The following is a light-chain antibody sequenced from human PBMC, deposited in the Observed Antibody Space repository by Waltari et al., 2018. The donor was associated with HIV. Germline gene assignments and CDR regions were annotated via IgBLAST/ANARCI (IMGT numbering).Light chain of an antibody. CDR1: PRVNSQ. Sequence: EVVLPQSPALLPVSPGARVTLSCRASPRVNSQLAWYQQKVAQAPRLLIHGASSRASGIPARFSGSGSGTDFSLTISSLKSEDFAIYYCQQYDNWPYTFGQGTKLDI. V-gene: IGKV3-15*01. J-gene: IGKJ2*01. CDR3: QQYDNWPYT. CDR2: GAS.